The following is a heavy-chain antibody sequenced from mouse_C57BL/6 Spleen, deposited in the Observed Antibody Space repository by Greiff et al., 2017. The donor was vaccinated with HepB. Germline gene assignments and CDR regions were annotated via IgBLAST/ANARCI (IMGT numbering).Heavy chain of an antibody. CDR1: GYTFTSYW. CDR3: ARVYGSSRYFDV. D-gene: IGHD1-1*01. Sequence: QVQLKQPGAELVKPGASVKLSCKASGYTFTSYWMHWVKQRPGQGLEWIGMIHPNSGSTNYNEKFKSKATLTVDKSSSTAYMQLSSLTSEDSSVYYCARVYGSSRYFDVWGTGTTVTVSS. J-gene: IGHJ1*03. CDR2: IHPNSGST. V-gene: IGHV1-64*01.